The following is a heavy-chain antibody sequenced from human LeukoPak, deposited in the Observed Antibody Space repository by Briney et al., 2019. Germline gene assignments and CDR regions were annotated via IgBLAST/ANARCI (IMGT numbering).Heavy chain of an antibody. V-gene: IGHV1-69*13. CDR1: GGTFSSYA. CDR3: AREHATMNGDHCAFDI. J-gene: IGHJ3*02. CDR2: IIPIFGTA. Sequence: SVKVSCKASGGTFSSYAISWVRQAPGQGLEWMGGIIPIFGTANYAPKFQGRVTITADESTSTAYMERSCLRSEDTAVYYCAREHATMNGDHCAFDIWGQGTMVTVSS. D-gene: IGHD3-10*02.